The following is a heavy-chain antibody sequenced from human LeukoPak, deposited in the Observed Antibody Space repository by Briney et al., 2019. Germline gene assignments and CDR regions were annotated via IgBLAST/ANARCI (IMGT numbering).Heavy chain of an antibody. J-gene: IGHJ3*02. Sequence: ASVKVSCKASGYTFTSYGISWVRQAPGQGLEWMGWISAYNGNTNYAQKLQGRVTMTTDTSTSTAYMELRSLRFDDTAVYYCARRPRGYDSSGYWDAFDIWGQGTMVTVSS. D-gene: IGHD3-22*01. CDR2: ISAYNGNT. V-gene: IGHV1-18*01. CDR1: GYTFTSYG. CDR3: ARRPRGYDSSGYWDAFDI.